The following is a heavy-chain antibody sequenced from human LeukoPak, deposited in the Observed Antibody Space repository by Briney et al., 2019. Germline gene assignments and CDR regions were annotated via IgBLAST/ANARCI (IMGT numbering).Heavy chain of an antibody. CDR2: ISAYNGNT. Sequence: ASVKVSCKASGYTFTSYGISWVRQAPGQGLEWMGWISAYNGNTNYAQKLQGRVTMTTDTSTSTAYMELRSLRSDDTAVYYCARAIRGYYDSSGYQDYWGQGTLVTVSS. CDR3: ARAIRGYYDSSGYQDY. J-gene: IGHJ4*02. V-gene: IGHV1-18*01. D-gene: IGHD3-22*01. CDR1: GYTFTSYG.